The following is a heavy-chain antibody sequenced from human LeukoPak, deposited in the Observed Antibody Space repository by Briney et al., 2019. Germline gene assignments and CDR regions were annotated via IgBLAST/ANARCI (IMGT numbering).Heavy chain of an antibody. CDR1: GGSISSGSYY. V-gene: IGHV4-61*02. CDR3: ARRAPYGDILTGSKNWFDP. CDR2: IYTSGST. J-gene: IGHJ5*02. Sequence: SGTLSLTCTVSGGSISSGSYYWSWIRQPAGKGLEWIRRIYTSGSTNYNPSLKSRVTISVDTSKNQFSLKLSSVTAADTAVYYCARRAPYGDILTGSKNWFDPWGQGTLVTVSS. D-gene: IGHD3-9*01.